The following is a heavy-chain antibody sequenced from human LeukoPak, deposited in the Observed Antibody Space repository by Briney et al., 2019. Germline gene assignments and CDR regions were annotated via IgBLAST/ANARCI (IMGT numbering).Heavy chain of an antibody. V-gene: IGHV3-74*01. Sequence: GGSLRLSCAASGFTFNTYWMHWVRQAPGKGLVWVSHINPDGSQTNYADSVKGRFTISRDNSKNTLFLRMNSLRAEDTAIYYCAKLVDYWGQGTLVTVSS. CDR2: INPDGSQT. CDR3: AKLVDY. J-gene: IGHJ4*02. CDR1: GFTFNTYW.